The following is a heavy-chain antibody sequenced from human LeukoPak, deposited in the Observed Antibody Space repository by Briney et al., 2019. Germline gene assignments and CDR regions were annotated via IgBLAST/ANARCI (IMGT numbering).Heavy chain of an antibody. Sequence: SETLSLTCTVSGGSISTYYWSWVRQPPGKGLEWIGYIYYSGSTNYNPSLKSRVTISVDTSKNQFSLKLSSVTAADTAVYHCARRGAAAAGQYYFDYWGQGTLVTVSS. CDR1: GGSISTYY. CDR3: ARRGAAAAGQYYFDY. CDR2: IYYSGST. J-gene: IGHJ4*02. D-gene: IGHD6-13*01. V-gene: IGHV4-59*08.